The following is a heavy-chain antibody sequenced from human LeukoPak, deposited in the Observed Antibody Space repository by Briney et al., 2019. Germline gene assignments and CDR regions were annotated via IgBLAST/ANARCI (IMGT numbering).Heavy chain of an antibody. J-gene: IGHJ4*02. CDR1: GGSFSGYY. Sequence: PSETLSLTCAVYGGSFSGYYWSWIRQPPGKGLEWIGEINHSGSTNYNPSLKSRVTISVDTSKNQFSLKLTSVTAADTAVYYCARQTGSGLFILPGGQGTLVTVSS. CDR3: ARQTGSGLFILP. CDR2: INHSGST. D-gene: IGHD3/OR15-3a*01. V-gene: IGHV4-34*01.